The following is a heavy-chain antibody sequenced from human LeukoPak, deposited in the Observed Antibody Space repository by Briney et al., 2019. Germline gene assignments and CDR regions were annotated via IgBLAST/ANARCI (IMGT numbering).Heavy chain of an antibody. CDR2: INPNSGGT. Sequence: GASVKVSCKASGYTFTSFDIFWVRQATGQGLEWMGWINPNSGGTNYAQKFQGRVIMTRDTSISTAYMELSRLRSDDTAVYYCARGLSSGWYDGAFDIWGQGTMVTVSS. V-gene: IGHV1-2*02. D-gene: IGHD6-19*01. CDR1: GYTFTSFD. CDR3: ARGLSSGWYDGAFDI. J-gene: IGHJ3*02.